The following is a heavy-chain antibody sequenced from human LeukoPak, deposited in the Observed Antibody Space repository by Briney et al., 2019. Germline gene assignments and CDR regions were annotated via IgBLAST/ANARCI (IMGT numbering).Heavy chain of an antibody. CDR3: ARCSAYSSSWYSLGY. V-gene: IGHV3-11*06. J-gene: IGHJ4*02. CDR1: GFTFSDYY. CDR2: ISSSSSYT. Sequence: GGSLRLPCAASGFTFSDYYMSWIRQAPGKGLERVSYISSSSSYTNYADSVKGRFTISRDNAKNSLYLQMNSLRAEDTAVYYCARCSAYSSSWYSLGYWGQGTLVTVSS. D-gene: IGHD6-13*01.